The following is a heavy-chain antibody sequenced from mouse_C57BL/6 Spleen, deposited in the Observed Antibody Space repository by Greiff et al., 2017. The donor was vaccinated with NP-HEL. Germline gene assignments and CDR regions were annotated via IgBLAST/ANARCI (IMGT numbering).Heavy chain of an antibody. CDR1: GFTFSSYG. CDR3: ARQEGGALRPYFDY. V-gene: IGHV5-6*01. J-gene: IGHJ2*01. CDR2: ISSGGSYT. D-gene: IGHD1-2*01. Sequence: EVQLVESGGDLVKPGGSLKLSCAASGFTFSSYGMSWVRQTPDKRLEWVATISSGGSYTYYPDSVKGRFTISRDNAKNTLYLQMSSLKSEDTAMYYCARQEGGALRPYFDYWGQGTTLTVSS.